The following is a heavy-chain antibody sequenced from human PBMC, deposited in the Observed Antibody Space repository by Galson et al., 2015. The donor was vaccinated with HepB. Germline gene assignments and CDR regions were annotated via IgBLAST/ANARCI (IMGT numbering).Heavy chain of an antibody. CDR2: ISYDGRNK. CDR3: AKDLEYCSSTSCYSGFDM. J-gene: IGHJ3*02. CDR1: GFTFSTYG. D-gene: IGHD2-2*02. V-gene: IGHV3-30*18. Sequence: SLRLSCAASGFTFSTYGMHWVRQAPGKGLEWVAVISYDGRNKEYEDSVKGRFAISRDNSKNTLYLQMNSLRAEDTAVYYCAKDLEYCSSTSCYSGFDMWGQGTMVSVSS.